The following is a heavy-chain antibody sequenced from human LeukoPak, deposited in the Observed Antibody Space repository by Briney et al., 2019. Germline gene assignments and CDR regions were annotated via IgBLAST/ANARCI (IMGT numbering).Heavy chain of an antibody. CDR2: LSSGGCST. D-gene: IGHD2-15*01. Sequence: GGCLRLSCAGTGFAFNMFAIDWVRQAPGKGLEWVSGLSSGGCSTNYADSVKGRFTISRDKSQNSVFLQLNSLRPEDAAVYYCARQQRIRHCSEGVCTEGYYFDYWGQGTLVTVSS. J-gene: IGHJ4*02. V-gene: IGHV3-23*01. CDR3: ARQQRIRHCSEGVCTEGYYFDY. CDR1: GFAFNMFA.